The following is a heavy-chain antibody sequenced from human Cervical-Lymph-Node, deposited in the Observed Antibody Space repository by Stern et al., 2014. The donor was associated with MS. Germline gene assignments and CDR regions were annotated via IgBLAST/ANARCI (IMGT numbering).Heavy chain of an antibody. CDR2: ISSDGSIT. D-gene: IGHD3-22*01. Sequence: EVQLVESGGGLVQPGESLRLPCAASGFTFSSYWMHWVRQAPGKGLVWVSRISSDGSITNYADSVKGRFTISRDNAKNTLYLQMNSLRVEDTAVYYCARANYYDSSGYYFDYWGQGTLVSVSS. J-gene: IGHJ4*02. V-gene: IGHV3-74*01. CDR1: GFTFSSYW. CDR3: ARANYYDSSGYYFDY.